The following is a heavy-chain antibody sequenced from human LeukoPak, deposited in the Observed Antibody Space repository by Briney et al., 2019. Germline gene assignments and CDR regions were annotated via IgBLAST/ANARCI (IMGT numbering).Heavy chain of an antibody. Sequence: SETLSLTCAVYGGFFGGYYWSWIRQPPGKGLEWIGEINHSGSTNYNPSLKSRVTISVDTSKNQFSLKLSSVTAADTAVYYCARALWDYYYGMDVWGQGTTVTVSS. J-gene: IGHJ6*02. CDR2: INHSGST. CDR1: GGFFGGYY. V-gene: IGHV4-34*01. CDR3: ARALWDYYYGMDV. D-gene: IGHD1-26*01.